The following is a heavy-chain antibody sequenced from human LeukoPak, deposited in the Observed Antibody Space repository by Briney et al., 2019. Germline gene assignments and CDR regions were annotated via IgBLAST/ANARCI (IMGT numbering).Heavy chain of an antibody. Sequence: GSLRLSCAASGFSFSTDSMNWVRQPPGKGLEWIGEINHSGSTNYNPSLKSRVTISVDTSRNQFSLKLSSVTAADTAVYYCARDFGGFGDSSGYYYFDYWGQGTLVTVSS. J-gene: IGHJ4*02. CDR2: INHSGST. V-gene: IGHV4-34*01. D-gene: IGHD3-22*01. CDR1: GFSFSTDS. CDR3: ARDFGGFGDSSGYYYFDY.